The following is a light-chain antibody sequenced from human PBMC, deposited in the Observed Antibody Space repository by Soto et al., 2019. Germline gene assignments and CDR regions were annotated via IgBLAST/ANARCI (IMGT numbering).Light chain of an antibody. V-gene: IGKV3-20*01. CDR3: QQYCSSSGLIT. Sequence: EIVLTQSPGTLSLSPGERVTLSCRASQSVTSNYVAWYQQKPGQAPRLLIYEASTRATGIPDRFSGSGSGTDSTINISTLEPEHFTVYYCQQYCSSSGLITFGPRTKGDIK. CDR1: QSVTSNY. CDR2: EAS. J-gene: IGKJ3*01.